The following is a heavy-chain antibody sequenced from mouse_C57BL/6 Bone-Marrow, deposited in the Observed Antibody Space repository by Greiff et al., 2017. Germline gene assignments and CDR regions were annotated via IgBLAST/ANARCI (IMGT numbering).Heavy chain of an antibody. CDR2: IYPSDSET. CDR1: GYTFTSYW. J-gene: IGHJ1*03. V-gene: IGHV1-61*01. Sequence: QVQLQQPGAELVRPGSSVKLSCKASGYTFTSYWMAWVKQRPGQGLEWIGNIYPSDSETHYNQKFKDKATLTVVKSASTAYMPLSSLTSEDSAVDYVSRGGVYYYIWYFDVWGTGTTVTVSS. CDR3: SRGGVYYYIWYFDV. D-gene: IGHD2-1*01.